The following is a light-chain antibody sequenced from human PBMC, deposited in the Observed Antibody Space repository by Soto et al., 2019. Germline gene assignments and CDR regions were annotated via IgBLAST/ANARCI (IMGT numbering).Light chain of an antibody. CDR1: SSDVGGYKY. CDR3: SSYISSSTVL. Sequence: QSALTQPASVSGSPGQSITISCTGTSSDVGGYKYVSWYQQHPGKAPRLMIYEVSNRPSGVSNRFSGSKSGNTASLTISGLQAEDEADYYCSSYISSSTVLFGGGTKLTVL. J-gene: IGLJ2*01. V-gene: IGLV2-14*01. CDR2: EVS.